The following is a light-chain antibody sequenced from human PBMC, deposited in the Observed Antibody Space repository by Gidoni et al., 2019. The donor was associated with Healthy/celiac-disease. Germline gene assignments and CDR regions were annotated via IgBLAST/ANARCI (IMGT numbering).Light chain of an antibody. CDR3: SSYTSSSWV. J-gene: IGLJ3*02. V-gene: IGLV2-14*03. CDR1: SSDVGGYNY. CDR2: DVS. Sequence: QSALTQPASVSGSPVQSITISCTGTSSDVGGYNYVSWYQQHPGKAPKLMIYDVSNRPSGVSNRFSGSKSGNTASLTISGLQAEDEVDYYCSSYTSSSWVFGGGTKLTVL.